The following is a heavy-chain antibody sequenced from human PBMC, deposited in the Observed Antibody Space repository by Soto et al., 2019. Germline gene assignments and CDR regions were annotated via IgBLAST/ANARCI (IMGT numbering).Heavy chain of an antibody. CDR2: ISTYNGNT. V-gene: IGHV1-18*01. J-gene: IGHJ4*02. CDR3: ARGPADYSDNSGNYFLDY. CDR1: GYTFNTYG. D-gene: IGHD3-22*01. Sequence: QVQLVQSGAEVKKPGASVKVSCKASGYTFNTYGMSCVRQPPGQGLDWLGRISTYNGNTKYAERLQGRVTMTTDTTTSTAYMEVRNLRSDDTAVYYCARGPADYSDNSGNYFLDYWGQGTLVTVSS.